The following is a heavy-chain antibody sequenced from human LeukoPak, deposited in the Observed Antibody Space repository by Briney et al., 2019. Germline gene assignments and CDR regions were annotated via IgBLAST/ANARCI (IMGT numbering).Heavy chain of an antibody. CDR1: GGSVSSGSYY. J-gene: IGHJ4*02. V-gene: IGHV4-61*01. D-gene: IGHD3-10*01. Sequence: ASETLSLTCTVSGGSVSSGSYYWSWIRQPPGKGLEWIGYIYYSGSTNYNPSLKSRVTISADTSKNQFSLKLSSVTAADTAVYYCAREGLASMVRGIIPYWGQGTLVTVSS. CDR3: AREGLASMVRGIIPY. CDR2: IYYSGST.